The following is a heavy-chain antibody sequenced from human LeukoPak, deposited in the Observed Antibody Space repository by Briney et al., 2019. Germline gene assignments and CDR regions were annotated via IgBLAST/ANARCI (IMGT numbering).Heavy chain of an antibody. CDR2: SYYWSKWYN. CDR3: ARVRGILWFDY. V-gene: IGHV6-1*01. J-gene: IGHJ4*02. Sequence: SQTLSLTCAISGDSVSSNSAAWNWIRKSPSRGLEWLGGSYYWSKWYNDYAVSVKSRITINPDTSKNQFSLQPNSVPPDDTAVHYCARVRGILWFDYWGQGTLVTVSS. CDR1: GDSVSSNSAA. D-gene: IGHD3-16*01.